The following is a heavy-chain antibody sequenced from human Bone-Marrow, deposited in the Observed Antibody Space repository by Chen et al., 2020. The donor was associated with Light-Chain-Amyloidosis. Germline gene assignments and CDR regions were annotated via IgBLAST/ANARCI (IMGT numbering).Heavy chain of an antibody. CDR1: GFTFFSTW. CDR3: AIDDYYDKSGTRDSDFFDY. D-gene: IGHD3-22*01. V-gene: IGHV3-15*01. J-gene: IGHJ4*02. CDR2: IKPKSDGETT. Sequence: EVQLVESGGDLAKPGGSLRLSCATSGFTFFSTWMSWVRPAPGKGLEWVARIKPKSDGETTDYAAPVKGRFTISRDDSKNMLYLQMNSLKVEDIAVYYCAIDDYYDKSGTRDSDFFDYWGQGTLVSVSS.